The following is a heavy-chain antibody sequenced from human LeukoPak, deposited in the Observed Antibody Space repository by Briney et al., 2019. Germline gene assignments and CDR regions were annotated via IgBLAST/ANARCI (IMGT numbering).Heavy chain of an antibody. Sequence: PSETLSLTCTVSGGPIASHFWSWIRQPPGEGLEWTGNFYHAGNSNLNPSLKSRVTMSIDTSKNQFSLKLRSMTAADTPVYYCARDGPTSTAPFDYWGQGTLVTVSS. J-gene: IGHJ4*02. V-gene: IGHV4-59*11. D-gene: IGHD1-26*01. CDR3: ARDGPTSTAPFDY. CDR2: FYHAGNS. CDR1: GGPIASHF.